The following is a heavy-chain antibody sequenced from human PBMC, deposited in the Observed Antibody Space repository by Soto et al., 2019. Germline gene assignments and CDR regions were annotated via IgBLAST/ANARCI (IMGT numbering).Heavy chain of an antibody. CDR1: GGSISSGGYS. CDR3: ARSGLEAYYYYAMDV. D-gene: IGHD1-1*01. Sequence: PSETLSLTCAVSGGSISSGGYSWSWIRQPPGKGLEWIGYIYHSGSTYYNPSLKSRVTISVDRSKNQFSLKLSSVTAADTAVYYCARSGLEAYYYYAMDVWGQGTTVTVSS. J-gene: IGHJ6*02. CDR2: IYHSGST. V-gene: IGHV4-30-2*01.